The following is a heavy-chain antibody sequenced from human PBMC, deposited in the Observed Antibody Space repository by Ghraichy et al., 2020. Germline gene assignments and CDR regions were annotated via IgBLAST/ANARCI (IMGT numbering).Heavy chain of an antibody. Sequence: GGSLRLSCAASGFTFSSYDMNWVRQAPGRGLDWISYISSTSSHIYYAHSVKGRFTISRDDGRNSLYLQMNSLRDEDTAVYYCARDSSSRLRTSRPDLWGQGTLVTVSS. CDR1: GFTFSSYD. CDR3: ARDSSSRLRTSRPDL. D-gene: IGHD4-17*01. V-gene: IGHV3-48*02. J-gene: IGHJ5*02. CDR2: ISSTSSHI.